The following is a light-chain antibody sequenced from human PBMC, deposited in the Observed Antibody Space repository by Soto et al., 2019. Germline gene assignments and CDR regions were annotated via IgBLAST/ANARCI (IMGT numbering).Light chain of an antibody. CDR1: SSNIGTNN. Sequence: QSVLTQPPSASGTPGQRVTISCSGSSSNIGTNNVQWHQQLPGTAPKLLMYGDNQRPSGVPDRFSGSKSGTSASLAITGLQSGDEADYYCAAWDDGLNGYVFGTGTKLTVL. J-gene: IGLJ1*01. CDR2: GDN. CDR3: AAWDDGLNGYV. V-gene: IGLV1-44*01.